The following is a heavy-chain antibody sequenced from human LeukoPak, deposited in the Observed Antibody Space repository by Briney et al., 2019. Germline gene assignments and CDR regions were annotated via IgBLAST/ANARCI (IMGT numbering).Heavy chain of an antibody. D-gene: IGHD6-13*01. CDR2: IRYDGSNK. V-gene: IGHV3-30*02. CDR1: GFTFSSYG. J-gene: IGHJ4*02. CDR3: ARVSPDRAAAGPNFDY. Sequence: PGGSLRLSCAASGFTFSSYGMHWVRQAPGKGLEWVAFIRYDGSNKYYADSVKGRFTISRDNSKNTLYLQMNSLRAEDTAVYYCARVSPDRAAAGPNFDYWGQGTLVTVSS.